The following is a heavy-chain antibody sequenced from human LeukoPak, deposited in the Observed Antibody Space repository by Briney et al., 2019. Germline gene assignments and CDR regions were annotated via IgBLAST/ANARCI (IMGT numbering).Heavy chain of an antibody. D-gene: IGHD6-6*01. CDR2: IYYSGST. CDR3: ARVASSSSDDAFDI. CDR1: GGSISSGDYY. J-gene: IGHJ3*02. Sequence: SGTLSLTCTVSGGSISSGDYYWSWIRQPPGKGLEWIGYIYYSGSTYYNPSLKSRVTISVDTSKNQFSLKLSSVTAADTAVYYCARVASSSSDDAFDIWGQGTMVTVSS. V-gene: IGHV4-30-4*08.